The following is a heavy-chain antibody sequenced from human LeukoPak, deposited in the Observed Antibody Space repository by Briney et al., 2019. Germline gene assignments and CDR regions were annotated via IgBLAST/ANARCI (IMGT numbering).Heavy chain of an antibody. CDR3: AKGRNEDGDAALNY. D-gene: IGHD4-17*01. Sequence: GGSLRLSCAASGFTFSSFDMTWVRQAPGKGLEWVSTISVSATNTYYADSVKGRFTISRDNSKNTLYLQMNSLRAEDTAAYHCAKGRNEDGDAALNYWGQGTLVTVSS. J-gene: IGHJ4*02. V-gene: IGHV3-23*01. CDR1: GFTFSSFD. CDR2: ISVSATNT.